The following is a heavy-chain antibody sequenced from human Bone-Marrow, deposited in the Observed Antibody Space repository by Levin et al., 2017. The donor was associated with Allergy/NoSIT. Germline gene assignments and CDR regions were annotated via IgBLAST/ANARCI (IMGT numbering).Heavy chain of an antibody. CDR1: GGSISSSNW. CDR2: IYHSGST. D-gene: IGHD1-26*01. Sequence: SETLSLTCAVSGGSISSSNWWSWVRQPPGKGLEWIGEIYHSGSTNYNPSLKSRVTISVDKSKNQFSLKLSSVTAADTAVYYCAVVGGSELGSSLGYWGQGTLVAVSS. V-gene: IGHV4-4*02. CDR3: AVVGGSELGSSLGY. J-gene: IGHJ4*02.